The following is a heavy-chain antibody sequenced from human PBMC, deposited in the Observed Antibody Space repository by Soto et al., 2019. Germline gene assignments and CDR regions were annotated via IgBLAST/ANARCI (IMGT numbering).Heavy chain of an antibody. CDR3: ARDRGYDAHDYYYNAMDV. CDR1: GYTFTSYY. D-gene: IGHD2-15*01. V-gene: IGHV1-46*01. J-gene: IGHJ6*02. Sequence: GASVKVSCKASGYTFTSYYMHWVRQAPGQGLEWMGIINPSGGSTSYAQKFQGRVTMTRDSSTSTVCMERNSLGDEDTAVYSCARDRGYDAHDYYYNAMDVWGQGTTVTVSS. CDR2: INPSGGST.